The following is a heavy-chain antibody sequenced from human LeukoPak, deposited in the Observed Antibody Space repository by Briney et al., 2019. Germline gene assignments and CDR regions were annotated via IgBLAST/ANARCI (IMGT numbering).Heavy chain of an antibody. Sequence: GESLKISCKGSGYSFTSYWIGWVRQMPGKGLEWMGIIYPGDSDTRYSPSFQGQVTISADKSISTAYLQWSSLKASDTAMYYCARQVVVVPATKVHAFDIWGQGTMVTVSS. D-gene: IGHD2-2*01. J-gene: IGHJ3*02. CDR1: GYSFTSYW. CDR2: IYPGDSDT. V-gene: IGHV5-51*01. CDR3: ARQVVVVPATKVHAFDI.